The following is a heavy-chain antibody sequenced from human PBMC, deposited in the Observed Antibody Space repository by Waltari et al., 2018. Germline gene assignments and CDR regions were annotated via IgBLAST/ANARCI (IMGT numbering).Heavy chain of an antibody. V-gene: IGHV4-59*01. D-gene: IGHD5-12*01. CDR1: GGSISSYY. CDR2: IYYSGST. J-gene: IGHJ5*02. CDR3: ARAGVDYWFDP. Sequence: QVQLQESGPGLVKPSETLSLTCTVSGGSISSYYWSWIRQPPGKGLEWIGYIYYSGSTNYHPSLKSRVTISVDTSKNQFSLKLSSVTAADTAVYYCARAGVDYWFDPWGQGTLVTVSS.